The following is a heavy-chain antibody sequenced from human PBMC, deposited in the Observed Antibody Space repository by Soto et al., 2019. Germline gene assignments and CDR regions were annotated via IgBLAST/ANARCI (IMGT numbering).Heavy chain of an antibody. Sequence: GESLKISCKGSGYSFTSYWIGWVRQMPGKGLEWMGIIYPGDSDTRYSPSFQGQVTISADKSISTAYLQWSSLKASDTAMYYCASSSSWYVEYFQHWGQGTLVSVSS. V-gene: IGHV5-51*01. D-gene: IGHD6-13*01. CDR3: ASSSSWYVEYFQH. CDR2: IYPGDSDT. CDR1: GYSFTSYW. J-gene: IGHJ1*01.